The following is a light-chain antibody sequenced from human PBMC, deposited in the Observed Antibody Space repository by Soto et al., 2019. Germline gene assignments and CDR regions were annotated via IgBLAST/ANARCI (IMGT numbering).Light chain of an antibody. CDR3: QQHNSYHST. V-gene: IGKV1-9*01. Sequence: IQLTQSPSSLSASVGDRVTITCRASQGISSYLAWYQQKPGKAPKLLIYAASTLQSGVPSRFSGSRSSTDLPITISSMQHKDVATYYCQQHNSYHSTFGEGTKVDIK. CDR1: QGISSY. J-gene: IGKJ4*02. CDR2: AAS.